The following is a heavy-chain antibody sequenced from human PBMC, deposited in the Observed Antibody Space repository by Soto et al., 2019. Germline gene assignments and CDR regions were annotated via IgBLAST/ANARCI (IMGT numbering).Heavy chain of an antibody. CDR2: ISLYSDGT. CDR1: GYTFSNYG. V-gene: IGHV1-18*01. D-gene: IGHD2-2*01. Sequence: SVKVSCKTSGYTFSNYGITWVRQAPGQPLEWLGWISLYSDGTNYAQKFQGRVSMTTDTSTTTAYVELRSLRSDDTAVYYCARVVPGAEAWFGPWGQGTLVTVSS. J-gene: IGHJ5*02. CDR3: ARVVPGAEAWFGP.